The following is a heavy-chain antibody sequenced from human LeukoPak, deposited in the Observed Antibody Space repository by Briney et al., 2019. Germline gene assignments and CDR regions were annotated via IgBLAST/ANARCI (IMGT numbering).Heavy chain of an antibody. Sequence: PGGSLTLSCQPSEFFLRRYWMTWVRQAPGKGLEWVANINQDGSENYYVDYVKCRFTSYRHNAKNSLYLKMNGLRAEETAVYYGARDRDRGIRGYSGYGAYHYGLDGWGEG. V-gene: IGHV3-7*05. J-gene: IGHJ6*01. CDR2: INQDGSEN. D-gene: IGHD5-12*01. CDR1: EFFLRRYW. CDR3: ARDRDRGIRGYSGYGAYHYGLDG.